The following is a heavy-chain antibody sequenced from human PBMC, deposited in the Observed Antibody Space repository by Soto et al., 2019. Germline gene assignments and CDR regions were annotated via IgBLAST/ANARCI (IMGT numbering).Heavy chain of an antibody. V-gene: IGHV3-23*01. CDR2: ISGSGGST. J-gene: IGHJ4*02. Sequence: PGGSLRLSCAASGFTFSSYAMSWVRQAPGKGLEWVSAISGSGGSTYYADSVKGRFTISRDNSKNTLYLQMNSLRAEDTAVYYCAKDPEFSIVATIWDYWGQGTLVTVSS. CDR1: GFTFSSYA. D-gene: IGHD5-12*01. CDR3: AKDPEFSIVATIWDY.